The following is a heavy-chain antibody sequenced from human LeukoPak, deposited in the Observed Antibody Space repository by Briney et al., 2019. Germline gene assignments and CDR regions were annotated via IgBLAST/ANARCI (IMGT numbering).Heavy chain of an antibody. D-gene: IGHD2-15*01. CDR2: IYYSGST. V-gene: IGHV4-39*01. CDR1: GGSISSSSYY. J-gene: IGHJ4*02. Sequence: SETLSLTRTVSGGSISSSSYYWGWIRQPPGKGLEWSGCIYYSGSTYYNPSLKSRVTISVDTSKNQFSLKLSSVNAADTAVYYCARHFAVGYCSGGSCYRLLYYFDYWGQGTLVTVSS. CDR3: ARHFAVGYCSGGSCYRLLYYFDY.